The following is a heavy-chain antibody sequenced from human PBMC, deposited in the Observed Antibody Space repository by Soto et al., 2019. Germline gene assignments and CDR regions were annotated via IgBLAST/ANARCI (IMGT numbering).Heavy chain of an antibody. CDR2: ITSSGTTV. CDR3: ARGSSNWAYYFDF. V-gene: IGHV3-48*02. D-gene: IGHD6-13*01. J-gene: IGHJ4*02. Sequence: EVHLVESGGGLVQPGGSLRLSCAASGFTFSSYSLNWVRQAPGKGLEWVSYITSSGTTVYYADSVRGRFTISRDNAKNSRYLQMNSLRDDATAVYYCARGSSNWAYYFDFWGQGTLVTVSS. CDR1: GFTFSSYS.